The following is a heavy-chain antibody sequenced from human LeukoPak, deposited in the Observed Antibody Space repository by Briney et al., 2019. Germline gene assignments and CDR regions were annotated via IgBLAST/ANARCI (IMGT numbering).Heavy chain of an antibody. V-gene: IGHV4-59*01. CDR2: INYSGST. J-gene: IGHJ5*02. Sequence: SETLSLTCTISGASISSFYWSWIRQPPGKGLEWIGCINYSGSTNYNPSLKSRVTISVDTSKNQFSLKLSSVTAADTAVYYCARVVVPAATFWFDPWGQRTLVTVSS. CDR3: ARVVVPAATFWFDP. CDR1: GASISSFY. D-gene: IGHD2-2*01.